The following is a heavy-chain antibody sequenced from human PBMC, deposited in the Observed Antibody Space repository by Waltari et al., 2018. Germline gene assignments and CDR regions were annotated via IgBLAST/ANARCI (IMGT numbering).Heavy chain of an antibody. CDR2: IIPILGIA. J-gene: IGHJ4*02. CDR1: GGTFSSYA. V-gene: IGHV1-69*10. D-gene: IGHD3-22*01. CDR3: ASDPPIEADDSSGYSDY. Sequence: QVQLVQSGDEVKKPGSSVKVSCKASGGTFSSYAISWVRQAPGQGLEWMGGIIPILGIANYAQKFQGRVTITADKSTSTAYMELSSLRSEDTAVYYCASDPPIEADDSSGYSDYWGQGTLVTVSS.